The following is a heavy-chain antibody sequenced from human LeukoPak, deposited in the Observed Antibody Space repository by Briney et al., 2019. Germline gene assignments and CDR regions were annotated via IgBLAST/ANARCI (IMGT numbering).Heavy chain of an antibody. V-gene: IGHV3-48*04. CDR3: AAVVVTAIAEVDY. CDR2: ISSSSSTI. D-gene: IGHD2-21*02. Sequence: GGSLRLSCAASGFTFSSYSMNWVRQAPGKGLEWVSYISSSSSTIYYADSVKGRFTISRDNAKNSLYLQMNSLRAEDTAVYYCAAVVVTAIAEVDYWGQGTLVTVSS. J-gene: IGHJ4*02. CDR1: GFTFSSYS.